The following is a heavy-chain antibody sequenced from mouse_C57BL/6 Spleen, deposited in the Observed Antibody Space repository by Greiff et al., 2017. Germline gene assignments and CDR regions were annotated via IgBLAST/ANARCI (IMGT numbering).Heavy chain of an antibody. D-gene: IGHD1-1*01. CDR1: GYTFTSYW. V-gene: IGHV1-74*01. CDR2: IHPSDSDT. Sequence: QVQLQQPGAELVKPGASVKVSCKASGYTFTSYWMHWVKQRPGQGLEWIGRIHPSDSDTNYNQKFKGKATLTVDKSSSTADMQLSSLTSEDSAVYYCAIERPTGKDFDYWGQGTTLTVSS. J-gene: IGHJ2*01. CDR3: AIERPTGKDFDY.